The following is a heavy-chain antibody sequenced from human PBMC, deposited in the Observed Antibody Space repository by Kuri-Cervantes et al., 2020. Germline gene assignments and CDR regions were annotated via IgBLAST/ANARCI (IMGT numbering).Heavy chain of an antibody. Sequence: AAVKVSCNASGYTFTSYGISWVRQAPGQGLEWMGIINPSGGSTSYAQKFQGRVTMTRDTSTSTAYMELNSLRPEDTAIYYCARGEYFSYYYMDVWGKGTTVTVSS. J-gene: IGHJ6*03. V-gene: IGHV1-46*01. CDR3: ARGEYFSYYYMDV. CDR1: GYTFTSYG. CDR2: INPSGGST.